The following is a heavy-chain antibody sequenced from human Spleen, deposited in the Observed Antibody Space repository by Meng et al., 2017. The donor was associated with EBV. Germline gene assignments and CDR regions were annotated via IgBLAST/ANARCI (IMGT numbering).Heavy chain of an antibody. CDR3: ARGAAAGH. V-gene: IGHV7-4-1*02. CDR1: GYSLTDYP. Sequence: QVQLVQSGLELKKPGASVMVSCKASGYSLTDYPMNWVRQAPGQGLEWMGWINTNTGNPTYDQGFTGRFVFLLDTSVDTAYLQINSLKAEDTAVYYCARGAAAGHWGQGTLVTVSS. J-gene: IGHJ4*02. D-gene: IGHD6-13*01. CDR2: INTNTGNP.